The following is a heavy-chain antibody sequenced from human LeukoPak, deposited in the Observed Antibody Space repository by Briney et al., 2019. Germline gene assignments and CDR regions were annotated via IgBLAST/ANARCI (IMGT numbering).Heavy chain of an antibody. J-gene: IGHJ6*02. CDR3: AKDRVRGVMYYYGMDV. CDR2: ISGGGST. D-gene: IGHD3-10*01. CDR1: GFTVSDNY. V-gene: IGHV3-53*05. Sequence: GGSLRLSCAASGFTVSDNYTSWVRQAPGKGLEWVSAISGGGSTYYADSVKGRFTISRDNSKNTLDLQMNSLRPEDTAVYYCAKDRVRGVMYYYGMDVWGRGTTVTVSS.